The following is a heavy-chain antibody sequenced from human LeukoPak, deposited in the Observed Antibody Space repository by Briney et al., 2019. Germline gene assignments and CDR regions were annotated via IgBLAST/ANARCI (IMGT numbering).Heavy chain of an antibody. D-gene: IGHD6-19*01. V-gene: IGHV4-38-2*02. CDR3: ARDLYSSGWGYFDY. CDR1: GYSISSGYY. Sequence: SETLSLTCAISGYSISSGYYWGWIRQPPGKGLEWIGSIYHSGSTYYNLSLKSRVTISLDTSENQFSLKLSSVTAADTAVYYCARDLYSSGWGYFDYWGQGTLVTVSS. CDR2: IYHSGST. J-gene: IGHJ4*02.